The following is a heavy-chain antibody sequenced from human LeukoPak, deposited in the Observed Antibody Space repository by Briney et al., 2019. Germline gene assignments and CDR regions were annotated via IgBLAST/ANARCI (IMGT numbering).Heavy chain of an antibody. Sequence: GGSLRLSHAASGFTFSSYGMHWVRQAPGKGLEWVAFIRYDGSNKYYADSVKGRFTISRDNSKNTLYLQMNSLRAEDTAVYYCAKDKESVVVVPAAIDYYYMDVWGKGTTVTVSS. J-gene: IGHJ6*03. D-gene: IGHD2-2*01. CDR2: IRYDGSNK. CDR3: AKDKESVVVVPAAIDYYYMDV. CDR1: GFTFSSYG. V-gene: IGHV3-30*02.